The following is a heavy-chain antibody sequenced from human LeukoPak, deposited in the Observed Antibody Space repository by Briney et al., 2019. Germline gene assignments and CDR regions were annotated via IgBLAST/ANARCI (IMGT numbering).Heavy chain of an antibody. V-gene: IGHV3-73*01. CDR1: GFTFSGSA. Sequence: GGSLKLSCAASGFTFSGSAMHWVRQASGKGLEWVGRIRSKANSYATAYAVSVKGRFTISRDDSKNTAYLQMNSLKIEDTAVYYCTRQDYDFWSGGNDYWGQGTLVTVSS. J-gene: IGHJ4*02. CDR3: TRQDYDFWSGGNDY. CDR2: IRSKANSYAT. D-gene: IGHD3-3*01.